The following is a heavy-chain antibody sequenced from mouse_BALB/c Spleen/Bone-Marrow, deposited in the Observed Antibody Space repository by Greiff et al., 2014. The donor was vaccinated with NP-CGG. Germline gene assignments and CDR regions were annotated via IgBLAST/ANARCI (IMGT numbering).Heavy chain of an antibody. V-gene: IGHV1-7*01. J-gene: IGHJ4*01. Sequence: QVQLQQSGAELAKPGASVKMSCKASGYTFTSYWMHWVKQRPGQGLEWIGYINPSTDYTEYSQKFKDKATLTADKSSSTAYMQLSSLTSEDSAVYYCATSPDPAMDYWGQGTSVTVSS. CDR3: ATSPDPAMDY. CDR2: INPSTDYT. CDR1: GYTFTSYW.